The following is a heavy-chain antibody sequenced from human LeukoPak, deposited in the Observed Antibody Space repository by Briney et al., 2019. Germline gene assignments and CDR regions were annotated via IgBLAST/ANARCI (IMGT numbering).Heavy chain of an antibody. CDR1: GFTFSSYS. D-gene: IGHD5-24*01. CDR2: ISSSSSTI. CDR3: ASNGRRWLHLGEYYFDY. Sequence: GGSLRLSCAASGFTFSSYSMNWVRQAPGKGLEWVSYISSSSSTIYYADSVKGRFTISRDNAKNSLYLQMNSLRDEDTAVYYCASNGRRWLHLGEYYFDYWGQGTLVTVSS. J-gene: IGHJ4*02. V-gene: IGHV3-48*02.